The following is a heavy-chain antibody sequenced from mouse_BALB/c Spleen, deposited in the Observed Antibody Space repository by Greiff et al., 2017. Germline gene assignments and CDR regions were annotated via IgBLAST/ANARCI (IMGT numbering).Heavy chain of an antibody. V-gene: IGHV2-2*02. J-gene: IGHJ3*01. Sequence: QVQLKESGPGLVQPSQSLSITCTVSGFSLTSYGVHWVRQSPGKGLEWLGVIWSGGSTDYNAAFISRLSISKDNSKSQVFFKMNSLQANDTAIYYCARNSPFYDGYYGGFAYWGQGTLVTVSA. CDR1: GFSLTSYG. D-gene: IGHD2-3*01. CDR3: ARNSPFYDGYYGGFAY. CDR2: IWSGGST.